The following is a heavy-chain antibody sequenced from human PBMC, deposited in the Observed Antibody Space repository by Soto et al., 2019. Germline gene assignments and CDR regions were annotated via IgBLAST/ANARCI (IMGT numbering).Heavy chain of an antibody. CDR1: GYSFTNHW. D-gene: IGHD6-13*01. Sequence: GESLKISCKGSGYSFTNHWIGWVRHLPGRGLEWMGIIYPGDSETKYNPSFEGQVSLSVDKSLTTAYLQWSSLKASDTAMYYCARHFSSNWFWFDYGGQGTQVTVSS. V-gene: IGHV5-51*01. CDR3: ARHFSSNWFWFDY. CDR2: IYPGDSET. J-gene: IGHJ4*02.